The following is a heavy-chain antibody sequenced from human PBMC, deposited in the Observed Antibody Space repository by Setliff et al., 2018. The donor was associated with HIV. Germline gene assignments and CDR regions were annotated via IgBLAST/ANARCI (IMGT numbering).Heavy chain of an antibody. CDR3: ARARLRNYYYYMDV. Sequence: PGGSLRLPCAASGFTFGSYDMNWVRQAPGKGLEWVSYISGSGSIIYYADSVKGRSTISRDNAEYSLHLQMNSLRAEDTAVYYCARARLRNYYYYMDVWAKGTTVTVSS. D-gene: IGHD5-12*01. CDR1: GFTFGSYD. V-gene: IGHV3-48*03. CDR2: ISGSGSII. J-gene: IGHJ6*03.